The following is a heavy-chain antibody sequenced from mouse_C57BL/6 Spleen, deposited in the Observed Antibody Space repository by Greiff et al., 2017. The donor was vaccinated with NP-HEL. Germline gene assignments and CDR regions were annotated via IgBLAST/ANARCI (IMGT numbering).Heavy chain of an antibody. Sequence: EVKLMESGEGLVKPGGSLKLSCAASGFTFSSYAMSWVRQTPEKRLEWVAYISSGGDYIYYADTVKGRFTISRDNARNTLYLQMSSLKSEDTAMYYCTRDPVVATYWYFDVWGTGTTVTVSS. CDR1: GFTFSSYA. CDR2: ISSGGDYI. CDR3: TRDPVVATYWYFDV. J-gene: IGHJ1*03. D-gene: IGHD1-1*01. V-gene: IGHV5-9-1*02.